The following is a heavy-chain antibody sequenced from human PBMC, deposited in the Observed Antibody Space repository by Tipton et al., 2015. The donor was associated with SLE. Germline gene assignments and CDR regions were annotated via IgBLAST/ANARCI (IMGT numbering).Heavy chain of an antibody. J-gene: IGHJ4*02. CDR3: ATSRSFDY. Sequence: SLRLSCAASGFIFDNFGMNWVRQAPGKGLEWVANIKQDGNEKDYVDSVKGRFTISRDNAKNSLYLQMNSLRAEDTAVYYCATSRSFDYWGQGTLVTVSS. CDR1: GFIFDNFG. CDR2: IKQDGNEK. D-gene: IGHD3-16*02. V-gene: IGHV3-7*01.